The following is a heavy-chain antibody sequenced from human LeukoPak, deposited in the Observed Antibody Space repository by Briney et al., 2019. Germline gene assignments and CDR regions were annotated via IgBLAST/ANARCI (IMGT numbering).Heavy chain of an antibody. CDR1: GYTFTGYY. Sequence: EASVKVSCKASGYTFTGYYMHWVRQAPGQGFEWMGWINPSSGGTNYAQKFQGRVTMTRDTSISTAYMELSRLRPDDTAVYYCARDSRTYSSGWYFRGVARGESFDYWGQGTLVTVSS. J-gene: IGHJ4*02. V-gene: IGHV1-2*02. CDR3: ARDSRTYSSGWYFRGVARGESFDY. CDR2: INPSSGGT. D-gene: IGHD6-19*01.